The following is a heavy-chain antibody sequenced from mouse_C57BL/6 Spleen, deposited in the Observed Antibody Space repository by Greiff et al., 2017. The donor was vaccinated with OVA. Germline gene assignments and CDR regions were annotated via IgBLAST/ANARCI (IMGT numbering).Heavy chain of an antibody. Sequence: VQLQQSGAELVRPGASVKLSCTASGFNIKDYYMHWVKQSPDQGLEWIGRIDPEDGDPESAPKFQGRATMTADTSTNTAYLQLSSLTSEDTAVYYCTTWHYGNYGDYFDYWGQGTTLTVSS. CDR3: TTWHYGNYGDYFDY. V-gene: IGHV14-1*01. D-gene: IGHD2-1*01. J-gene: IGHJ2*01. CDR2: IDPEDGDP. CDR1: GFNIKDYY.